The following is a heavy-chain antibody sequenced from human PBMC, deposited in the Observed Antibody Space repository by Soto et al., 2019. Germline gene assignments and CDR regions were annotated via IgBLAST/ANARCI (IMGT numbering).Heavy chain of an antibody. CDR3: ARRSQGDAFDI. CDR1: GFTFSTYG. CDR2: IRYDGSKQ. V-gene: IGHV3-33*01. J-gene: IGHJ3*02. Sequence: QVQLVESGGGVVQPGRSLRLSCAASGFTFSTYGMHWVRQAPGKGLEWVALIRYDGSKQYYADSVKGRFTVSRDNSQKTLYVQMNSLRAEDTAVYYCARRSQGDAFDIWGQGTTVTVSS.